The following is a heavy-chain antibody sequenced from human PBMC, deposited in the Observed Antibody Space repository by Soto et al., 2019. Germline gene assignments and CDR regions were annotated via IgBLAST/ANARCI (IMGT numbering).Heavy chain of an antibody. CDR3: ASLQVPGNFDY. J-gene: IGHJ4*02. V-gene: IGHV4-39*01. CDR2: IFYRGDT. Sequence: SETLSLTCTVSGGSISSSNYYWAWVRQPPGKGLEWIGNIFYRGDTYYPPSVRSRLTLSVDTSKSQFSLKLTSLTAADTAMYYCASLQVPGNFDYWGTGTLRTASS. CDR1: GGSISSSNYY. D-gene: IGHD6-19*01.